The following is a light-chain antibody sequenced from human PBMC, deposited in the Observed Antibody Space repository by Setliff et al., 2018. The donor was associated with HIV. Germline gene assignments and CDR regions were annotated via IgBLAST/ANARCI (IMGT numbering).Light chain of an antibody. J-gene: IGLJ2*01. V-gene: IGLV2-11*01. CDR2: DVT. Sequence: QSVLTQPRSVSGSPGQSVTISCTGTSSEVGGYNYVSWFQHHPGKAPKLMIYDVTKRPSGVPDRFSGSKSGNTASLTISGLQAEDEADYYCCSYAGSSTLVFGGGTKVTVL. CDR3: CSYAGSSTLV. CDR1: SSEVGGYNY.